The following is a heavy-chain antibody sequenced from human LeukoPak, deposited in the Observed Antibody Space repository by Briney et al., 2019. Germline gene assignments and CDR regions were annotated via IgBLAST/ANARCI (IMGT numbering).Heavy chain of an antibody. CDR1: GGSLRSSGHW. CDR3: ARQSGDQSSAWYFDA. Sequence: SETLSLTCTVSGGSLRSSGHWWVWIRQPPGKGLEWIGSIHYSGKVYYNSSLKSRVTTSVDTSTDQFSLRLSSATAADTAIYYCARQSGDQSSAWYFDAWGQGTLVTVSS. J-gene: IGHJ4*02. D-gene: IGHD6-19*01. V-gene: IGHV4-39*01. CDR2: IHYSGKV.